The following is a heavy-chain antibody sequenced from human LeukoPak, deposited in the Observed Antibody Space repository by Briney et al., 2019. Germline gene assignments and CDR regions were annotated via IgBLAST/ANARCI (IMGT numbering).Heavy chain of an antibody. V-gene: IGHV1-18*01. CDR3: ARDHAAGWELPLNRFDP. Sequence: GASVKVSCKASGYTFTSYGISWVRQAPGQGLEWMGWISAYNGNPNYAQKLQGRVTMTTDTSTSTAYMELRSLRSDDTAVYYCARDHAAGWELPLNRFDPWGQGTLVTVSS. J-gene: IGHJ5*02. D-gene: IGHD1-26*01. CDR1: GYTFTSYG. CDR2: ISAYNGNP.